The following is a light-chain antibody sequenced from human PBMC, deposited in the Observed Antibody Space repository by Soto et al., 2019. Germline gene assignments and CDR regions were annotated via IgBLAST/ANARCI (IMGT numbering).Light chain of an antibody. V-gene: IGKV3-20*01. CDR2: GAS. CDR3: QQYGRT. CDR1: QSISSSY. J-gene: IGKJ1*01. Sequence: EIVLTQSPGTLPLSLGERATLSCRASQSISSSYLAWYQQKPGQAPRLLIYGASSRATGIPDRFSGSGSGTDFTLTISRLEPEDFAVYYCQQYGRTFGQGTKV.